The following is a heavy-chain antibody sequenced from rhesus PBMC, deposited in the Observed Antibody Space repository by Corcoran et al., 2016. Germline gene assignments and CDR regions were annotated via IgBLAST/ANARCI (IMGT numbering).Heavy chain of an antibody. D-gene: IGHD6-43*01. Sequence: QVQLQESGPAVVKPSETLSLTCAVSGGSISSSNWWDWIRQSPGKGLEWIGGIYGRAASTGYSPSLNSRVTRSIDTSKNQFSMKLSSVTAADTAGYFCARHLGSSYGWRFDVWGAGVLVTVSS. CDR1: GGSISSSNW. V-gene: IGHV4-93*02. CDR3: ARHLGSSYGWRFDV. CDR2: IYGRAAST. J-gene: IGHJ5-1*01.